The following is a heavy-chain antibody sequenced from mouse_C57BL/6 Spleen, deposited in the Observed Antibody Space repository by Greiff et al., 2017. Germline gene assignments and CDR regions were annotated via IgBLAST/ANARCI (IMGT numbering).Heavy chain of an antibody. CDR1: GYKFTDYN. V-gene: IGHV1-22*01. D-gene: IGHD1-1*01. CDR2: INPNNGGN. J-gene: IGHJ4*01. CDR3: ARWGNYGSSLPAMDY. Sequence: VQLQQSGPELVKPGASVKMSCKASGYKFTDYNMHWVKQSHGKSLEWIGYINPNNGGNSYNQKFKGKAQLTVTKSSSTAYMAIRSLTSEDSAVYYCARWGNYGSSLPAMDYWGQGTSVTVSS.